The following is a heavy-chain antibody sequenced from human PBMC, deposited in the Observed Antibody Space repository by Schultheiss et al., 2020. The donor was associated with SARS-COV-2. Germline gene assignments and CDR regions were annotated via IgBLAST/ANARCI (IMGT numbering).Heavy chain of an antibody. V-gene: IGHV4-59*12. J-gene: IGHJ6*03. D-gene: IGHD1-7*01. Sequence: SETLSLTCTVSGGSISSYYWSWIRQPPGKGLEWIGYIYYSGSTYYNPSLKSRVTISVDTSKNQFSLKLSSVTAADTAVYYCARDCTVELRGYYYYYMDVWGKGTTVTVSS. CDR1: GGSISSYY. CDR2: IYYSGST. CDR3: ARDCTVELRGYYYYYMDV.